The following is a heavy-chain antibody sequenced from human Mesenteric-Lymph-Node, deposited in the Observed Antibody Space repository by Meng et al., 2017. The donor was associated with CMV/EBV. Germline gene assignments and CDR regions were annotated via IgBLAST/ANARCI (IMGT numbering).Heavy chain of an antibody. Sequence: FSGYYWSWISQHPGKGLEWIGEINHSGSTNYNPSLKSRVTISVDTSKNQFSLKLSSVTAADTAVYYCARRGYGSGSYYNVGPYYFDYWGQGTLVTVSS. CDR2: INHSGST. V-gene: IGHV4-34*01. D-gene: IGHD3-10*01. CDR1: FSGYY. CDR3: ARRGYGSGSYYNVGPYYFDY. J-gene: IGHJ4*02.